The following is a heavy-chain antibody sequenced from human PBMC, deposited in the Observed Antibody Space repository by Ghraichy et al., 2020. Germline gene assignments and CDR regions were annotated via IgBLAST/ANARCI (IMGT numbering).Heavy chain of an antibody. CDR2: INYRART. CDR1: DGSISDYN. V-gene: IGHV4-59*12. CDR3: ARVLINNWLDP. J-gene: IGHJ5*02. Sequence: SQTLSLTCTVSDGSISDYNWGWIRQTPRKGLEWLGFINYRARTRYNPSLKGRVTLSVDPSNNRFSLKMTSGTAADTAVYFCARVLINNWLDPWGQGILVTVSS. D-gene: IGHD3-10*01.